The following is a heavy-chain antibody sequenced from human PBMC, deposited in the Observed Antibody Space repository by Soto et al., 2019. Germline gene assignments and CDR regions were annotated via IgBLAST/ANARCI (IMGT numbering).Heavy chain of an antibody. D-gene: IGHD3-22*01. CDR1: GYTFTSYD. J-gene: IGHJ6*02. V-gene: IGHV1-8*01. CDR2: MNPNSGNT. CDR3: YYDSSGYYYGDNYYYGMDV. Sequence: ASVKVYCKASGYTFTSYDINWVRQATGQGLEWMGWMNPNSGNTGYAQKFQGRVTMTRNTSISTAYMELSSLRSEDTAVYYCYYDSSGYYYGDNYYYGMDVWGQGTTVTVSS.